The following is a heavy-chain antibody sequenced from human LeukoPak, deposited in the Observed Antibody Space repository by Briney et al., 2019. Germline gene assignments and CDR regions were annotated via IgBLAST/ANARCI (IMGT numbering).Heavy chain of an antibody. Sequence: GGSLRLPCAVSGFTFSDHFLDWVRQAPGKGLEWVGRSRNKAKSYTTEYAASVKGRFTISRDESQNSLNLQMNSLKTDDTAVYYCVRVGSVAGSDYLDYWGQGTLVTVSS. CDR3: VRVGSVAGSDYLDY. CDR2: SRNKAKSYTT. CDR1: GFTFSDHF. D-gene: IGHD6-19*01. V-gene: IGHV3-72*01. J-gene: IGHJ4*02.